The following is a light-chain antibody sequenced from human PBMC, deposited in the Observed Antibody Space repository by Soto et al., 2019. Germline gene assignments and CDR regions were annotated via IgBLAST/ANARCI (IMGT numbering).Light chain of an antibody. CDR1: QSVSSY. Sequence: ETGLTQSPAPLSLSPVEIATLSCSASQSVSSYLAWYQQKSGQAPRLLIYDASNRATGIPDRFSGSGSGTDFTLTISRLEPEDFAVYYCQQYGSSLSITFGQGTRLENK. CDR3: QQYGSSLSIT. J-gene: IGKJ5*01. V-gene: IGKV3-20*01. CDR2: DAS.